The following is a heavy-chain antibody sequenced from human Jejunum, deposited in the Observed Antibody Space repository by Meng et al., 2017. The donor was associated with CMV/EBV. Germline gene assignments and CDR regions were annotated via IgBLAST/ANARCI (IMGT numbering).Heavy chain of an antibody. D-gene: IGHD3-3*01. CDR1: GFGFSRYW. J-gene: IGHJ4*02. CDR3: ARERGGDFTILDH. Sequence: SGFGFSRYWLSWVRQAPGKGLEWVANMNQDGRETYYVGSVKGRFTISRDNAKNSLFLQMNSLRAEDTAAYYCARERGGDFTILDHWGQGALVTVSS. V-gene: IGHV3-7*01. CDR2: MNQDGRET.